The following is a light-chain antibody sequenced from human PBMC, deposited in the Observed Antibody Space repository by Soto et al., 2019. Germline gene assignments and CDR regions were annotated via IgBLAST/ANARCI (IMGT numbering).Light chain of an antibody. CDR3: QQRNNWPPWT. CDR2: DAS. V-gene: IGKV3-15*01. CDR1: QSVSNN. Sequence: EIVMTQSPGTLSVSPGERATLLCRASQSVSNNLAWYQQKPCQAPRLLIYDASTRATGIPARFSGSVSGTEFPLTIISLQSEDYAVYYCQQRNNWPPWTFGQGTKVEIK. J-gene: IGKJ1*01.